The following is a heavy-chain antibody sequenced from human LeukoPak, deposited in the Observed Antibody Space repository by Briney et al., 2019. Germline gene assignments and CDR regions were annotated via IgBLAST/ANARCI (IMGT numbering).Heavy chain of an antibody. CDR3: ARGEYMYGHDIDY. J-gene: IGHJ4*02. CDR2: MNPNNGNT. V-gene: IGHV1-8*01. D-gene: IGHD2/OR15-2a*01. CDR1: GYTFTSYD. Sequence: ASVKLPCKASGYTFTSYDINWVRRATGQGLEWMGWMNPNNGNTAYAQKFQGRVTMTRNTSISTVYMELSSLRYEDTAVYYCARGEYMYGHDIDYWGQGTLVTVSS.